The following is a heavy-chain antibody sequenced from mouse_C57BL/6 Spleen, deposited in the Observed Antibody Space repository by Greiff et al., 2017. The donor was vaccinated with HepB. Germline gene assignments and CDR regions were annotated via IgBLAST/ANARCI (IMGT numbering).Heavy chain of an antibody. V-gene: IGHV5-4*01. J-gene: IGHJ3*01. CDR1: GFTFSSYA. Sequence: EVQLVESGGGLVKPGGSLKLSCAASGFTFSSYAMSWVRQTPEKRLEWVATISDGGSYTYYPDNVKGRFTISRDNAKNNLYLQMSHLKSEDTAMYYCARESEVYDEKAWFAYWGQGTLVTVSA. D-gene: IGHD2-14*01. CDR2: ISDGGSYT. CDR3: ARESEVYDEKAWFAY.